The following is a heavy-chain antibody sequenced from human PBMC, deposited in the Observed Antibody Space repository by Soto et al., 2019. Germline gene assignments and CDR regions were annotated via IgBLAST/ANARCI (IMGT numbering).Heavy chain of an antibody. D-gene: IGHD3-22*01. Sequence: QVQLVQSGAEVKKPGSSVKVSCKASGDTFSRYAISWVRQAPGQGPEWMGGIIPIFGTANYAQKFQGRVTITADESTSTAYMELSSLRSEDTAVYYCARDGSGYRSRASPMDVWGQGTTVTVSS. CDR3: ARDGSGYRSRASPMDV. V-gene: IGHV1-69*01. CDR1: GDTFSRYA. CDR2: IIPIFGTA. J-gene: IGHJ6*02.